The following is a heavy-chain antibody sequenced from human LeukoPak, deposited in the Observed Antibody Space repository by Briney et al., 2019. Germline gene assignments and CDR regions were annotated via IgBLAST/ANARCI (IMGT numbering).Heavy chain of an antibody. V-gene: IGHV1-18*01. J-gene: IGHJ4*02. CDR3: ARFRTYYYDSSGFLDV. Sequence: ASVKVSCKASGYTFTSYGISWVRQAPGQGLEWMGWISAYNGNTNYAQKLQGRVTMTTDTSTSTAYMELRSLRSDDTAVYYCARFRTYYYDSSGFLDVWGQGTLVTVSS. D-gene: IGHD3-22*01. CDR1: GYTFTSYG. CDR2: ISAYNGNT.